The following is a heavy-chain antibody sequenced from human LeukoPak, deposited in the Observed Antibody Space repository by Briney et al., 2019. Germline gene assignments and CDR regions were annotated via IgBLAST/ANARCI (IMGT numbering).Heavy chain of an antibody. V-gene: IGHV3-48*03. Sequence: GGSLRLSCAASRFTFSSYEMNWVRQAPGKGLEWVSYISGSGIKHYTDSVKGRFTISRDNAKNSLYLQMNSLRVEDTAVYYCAREDTGVAFDIWGQGTTVTV. CDR3: AREDTGVAFDI. J-gene: IGHJ3*02. D-gene: IGHD2-8*01. CDR2: ISGSGIK. CDR1: RFTFSSYE.